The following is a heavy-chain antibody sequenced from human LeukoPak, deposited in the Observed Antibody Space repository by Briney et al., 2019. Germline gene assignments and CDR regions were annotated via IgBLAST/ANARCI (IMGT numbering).Heavy chain of an antibody. D-gene: IGHD6-13*01. V-gene: IGHV3-7*01. J-gene: IGHJ3*02. CDR2: INQDGSER. Sequence: GGSVRLSCAASGFTFSSHWMIWVRQAPGKGLEWVANINQDGSERCYVDYVKGRFTISRDNAKNSLYLQMNSLRAEDTAVYYCARDSEYSSSFAFDIWGQGTMVTVSS. CDR1: GFTFSSHW. CDR3: ARDSEYSSSFAFDI.